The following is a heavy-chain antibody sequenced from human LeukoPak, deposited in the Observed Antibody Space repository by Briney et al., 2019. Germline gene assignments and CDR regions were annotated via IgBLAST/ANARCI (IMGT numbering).Heavy chain of an antibody. CDR2: ISSSSSYT. CDR3: ARGDIVVVPAAYYYYGMDV. CDR1: GFTFSDYY. J-gene: IGHJ6*04. V-gene: IGHV3-11*06. D-gene: IGHD2-2*01. Sequence: GGSLRLSCAASGFTFSDYYMSWVRQAPGKGLERVSYISSSSSYTNYADSVKGRFTISRDNAKNSLYLQMNSLRAEDTAVYYCARGDIVVVPAAYYYYGMDVWGKGTTVTVSS.